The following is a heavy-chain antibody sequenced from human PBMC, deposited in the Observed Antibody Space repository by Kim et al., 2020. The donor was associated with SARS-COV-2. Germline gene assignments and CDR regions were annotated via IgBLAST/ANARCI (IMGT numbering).Heavy chain of an antibody. J-gene: IGHJ6*02. CDR2: IIPIFGTA. D-gene: IGHD4-17*01. CDR3: ARGDGDHSYYYYGMDV. CDR1: GGTFSSYA. V-gene: IGHV1-69*13. Sequence: SVKVSCKASGGTFSSYAISWVRQAPGQGLEWMGGIIPIFGTANYAQKFQGRVTITADESTSTAYMELSSLRSEDTAVYYCARGDGDHSYYYYGMDVWGQGTTVTVSS.